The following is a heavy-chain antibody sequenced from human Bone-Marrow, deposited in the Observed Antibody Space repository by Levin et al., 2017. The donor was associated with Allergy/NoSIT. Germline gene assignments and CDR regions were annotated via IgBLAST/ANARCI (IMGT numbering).Heavy chain of an antibody. CDR2: IIPILASV. CDR1: GGTFSKVA. D-gene: IGHD2/OR15-2a*01. V-gene: IGHV1-69*13. Sequence: SVKVSCKASGGTFSKVALNWVLQVPGQGLEWMGAIIPILASVYYAPRFQGRLTISADEATSTAYMELTSLRSDDTAVYYCAREYCDTNTCYAYYYGMDVWGQGTTVIVSS. J-gene: IGHJ6*02. CDR3: AREYCDTNTCYAYYYGMDV.